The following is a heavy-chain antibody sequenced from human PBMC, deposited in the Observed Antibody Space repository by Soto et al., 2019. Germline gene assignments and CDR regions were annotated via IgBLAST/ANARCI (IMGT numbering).Heavy chain of an antibody. CDR2: ISWNSGSI. Sequence: EVQLVESGGGLVQPGRSLRLSCAASGFTFDDYAMHWVRQAPGKGLEWVSGISWNSGSIGYADSVKGRFTISRDNAKNSLYLQMNSLRAEDTALYYCAKDRGTGYCSGDSCHLRGAFDIWGQGTMVTVSS. CDR3: AKDRGTGYCSGDSCHLRGAFDI. J-gene: IGHJ3*02. V-gene: IGHV3-9*01. CDR1: GFTFDDYA. D-gene: IGHD2-15*01.